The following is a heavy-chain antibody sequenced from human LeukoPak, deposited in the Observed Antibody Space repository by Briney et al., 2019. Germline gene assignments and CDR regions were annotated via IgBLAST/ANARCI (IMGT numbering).Heavy chain of an antibody. V-gene: IGHV1-8*03. D-gene: IGHD5-24*01. CDR2: MNPNSGNT. CDR1: GYTFTSYD. CDR3: AREAEMATIPNAFDI. Sequence: ASVKVSCKASGYTFTSYDINWVRQATGQGLEWMGWMNPNSGNTGYAQKFQGRVTITRNTSISTAYMELSSLRSEDTAVYYCAREAEMATIPNAFDIWGQGTMVTVSS. J-gene: IGHJ3*02.